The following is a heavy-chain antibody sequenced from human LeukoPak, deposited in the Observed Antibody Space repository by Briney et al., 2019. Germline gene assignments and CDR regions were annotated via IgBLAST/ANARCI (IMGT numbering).Heavy chain of an antibody. J-gene: IGHJ4*02. CDR3: ARESHNYFDY. Sequence: SETLSLTCTVSGGSISSYYWSWIRQPPGKGLEWVGYIYYSGSTNYNPSLKSRVTISVDTSKNQFSLKLSSVTAADTAVYYCARESHNYFDYWGQGTLVTVSS. V-gene: IGHV4-59*01. CDR2: IYYSGST. CDR1: GGSISSYY.